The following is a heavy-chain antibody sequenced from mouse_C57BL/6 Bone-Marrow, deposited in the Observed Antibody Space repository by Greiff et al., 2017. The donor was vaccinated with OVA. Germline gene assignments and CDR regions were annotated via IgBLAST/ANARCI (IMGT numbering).Heavy chain of an antibody. CDR2: ILPGSGST. V-gene: IGHV1-9*01. D-gene: IGHD1-1*01. CDR3: ARGIYYYGSSQSHWYFDV. J-gene: IGHJ1*03. CDR1: GYTFTGYW. Sequence: VQLQQSGAELMKPGASVKLSCKATGYTFTGYWIEWVKQRPGHGLEWIGEILPGSGSTNYNEKFKGKATFTADTSSNTAYMQLSSLTTEDSAIYYCARGIYYYGSSQSHWYFDVWGTGTTVTVSS.